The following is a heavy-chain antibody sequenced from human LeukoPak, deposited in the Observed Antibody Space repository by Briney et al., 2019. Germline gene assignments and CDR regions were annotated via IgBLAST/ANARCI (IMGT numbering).Heavy chain of an antibody. V-gene: IGHV3-53*01. D-gene: IGHD3-10*02. J-gene: IGHJ6*04. CDR2: IYSGGSP. CDR3: AELGITKIGGV. CDR1: GFTDSSND. Sequence: GGSLRLSCAASGFTDSSNDMSWVRQAPGKGLEWVSVIYSGGSPYYADSVKGRFTISRDNSKNTLYLQMYSLRAEDTAVYYCAELGITKIGGVWGKGTTVTISS.